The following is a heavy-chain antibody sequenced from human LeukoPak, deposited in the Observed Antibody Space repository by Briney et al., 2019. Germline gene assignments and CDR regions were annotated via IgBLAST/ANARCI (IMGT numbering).Heavy chain of an antibody. V-gene: IGHV4-39*07. CDR2: INHSGST. D-gene: IGHD6-6*01. CDR1: GGSIRSSYYY. CDR3: ARGLGIAARAPPKY. J-gene: IGHJ4*02. Sequence: SETLSLTCTVSGGSIRSSYYYWGWIRQPPGKGLEWIGEINHSGSTNYNPSLKSRVTISVDTSKNQFSLKLSSVTAADTAVYYCARGLGIAARAPPKYWGQGTLVTVFS.